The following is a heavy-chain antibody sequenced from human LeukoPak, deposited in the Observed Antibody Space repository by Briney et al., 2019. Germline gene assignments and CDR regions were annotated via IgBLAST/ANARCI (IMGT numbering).Heavy chain of an antibody. CDR3: ARMARGVTGRFDC. D-gene: IGHD3-10*01. V-gene: IGHV1-2*02. J-gene: IGHJ4*02. Sequence: ASVKVSCKASGYTFSGYYMYWVRQAPGQGLECMGWINPNSGGANYAQKFEGRVTMTRDTSISTAYMEVSRLRSDDTAVYYCARMARGVTGRFDCWGQGTLVTVSS. CDR1: GYTFSGYY. CDR2: INPNSGGA.